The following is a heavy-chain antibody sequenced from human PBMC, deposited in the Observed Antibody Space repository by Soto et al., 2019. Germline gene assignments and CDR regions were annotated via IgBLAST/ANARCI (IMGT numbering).Heavy chain of an antibody. J-gene: IGHJ4*02. CDR3: ARLRVGGYFDY. V-gene: IGHV4-59*08. Sequence: HSETLSLTCAVYGGSFNGHYWSWIRQPPGEGLEWIGLIHYSGSTNYSPSLKSRVTISLNTSKNQFSLKLSSVTAADAAVYYCARLRVGGYFDYWGQGTPVTVSS. CDR1: GGSFNGHY. D-gene: IGHD1-26*01. CDR2: IHYSGST.